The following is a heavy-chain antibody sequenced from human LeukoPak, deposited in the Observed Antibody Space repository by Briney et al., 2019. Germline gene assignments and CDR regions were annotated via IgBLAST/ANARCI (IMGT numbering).Heavy chain of an antibody. J-gene: IGHJ5*02. CDR1: GGSINSGDYY. V-gene: IGHV4-31*03. CDR3: ARGARYSSSWYRLSWFDP. D-gene: IGHD6-13*01. Sequence: SQTLSLTCTVSGGSINSGDYYWSWIRQHPGKGLEWIGHIYYSGSTYFNPSLKSRVTISVDVSKDQFSLKLSSVTAADTAVYYCARGARYSSSWYRLSWFDPWGQGTLVTVSS. CDR2: IYYSGST.